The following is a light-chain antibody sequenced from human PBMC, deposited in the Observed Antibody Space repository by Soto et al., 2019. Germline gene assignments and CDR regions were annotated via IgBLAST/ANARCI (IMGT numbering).Light chain of an antibody. CDR3: AAWDDSLNAVV. Sequence: QSVLTQPPPASGAPGQRVTISWSGSNSLVGSNTVDWYQQLPGTAPKLLIYHNNQRPSGVPDRLSGSKSGTSASLAISGLQSEDEADYYCAAWDDSLNAVVFGGGTKVPVL. CDR1: NSLVGSNT. CDR2: HNN. V-gene: IGLV1-44*01. J-gene: IGLJ2*01.